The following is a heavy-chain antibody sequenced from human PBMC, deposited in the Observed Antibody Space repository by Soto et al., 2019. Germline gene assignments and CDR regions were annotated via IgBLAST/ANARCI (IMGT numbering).Heavy chain of an antibody. CDR1: GGSFSGYY. V-gene: IGHV4-34*01. D-gene: IGHD1-26*01. CDR3: AREDTGYGGPMDV. Sequence: ETLSLTCAVSGGSFSGYYWIWMRQSPGKGLEWIGEISHSGYTNSNPSLKSRVTISADTSKNQFSLKLSSVTAADTAVYYCAREDTGYGGPMDVWGQGTTVTVSS. J-gene: IGHJ6*02. CDR2: ISHSGYT.